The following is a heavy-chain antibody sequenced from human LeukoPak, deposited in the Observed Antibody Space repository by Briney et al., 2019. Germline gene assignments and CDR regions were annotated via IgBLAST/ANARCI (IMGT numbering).Heavy chain of an antibody. Sequence: PGGSLRLSCAASGFTVSSNYMSWVRQAPGKGLEWASVIYSGGSTYYADSVKGRFTISRDNSKNTLYLQMNSLRAEDTAVYYCASQAHYYYYGMDVWGQGTTVTVSS. J-gene: IGHJ6*02. CDR3: ASQAHYYYYGMDV. V-gene: IGHV3-53*01. CDR2: IYSGGST. CDR1: GFTVSSNY.